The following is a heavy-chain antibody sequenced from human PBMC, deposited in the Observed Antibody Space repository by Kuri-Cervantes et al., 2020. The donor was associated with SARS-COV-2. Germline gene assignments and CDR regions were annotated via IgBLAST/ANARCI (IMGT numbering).Heavy chain of an antibody. Sequence: ASVKVSCKASGYTFTSYGISWVRQAPGQGLEWMGWISAYNGNTNYAQKLQGRVTMTTDTSTSTAYMELRSLRSEDTAVYYCAKRGYYYDSSGLTDWGQGTLVTVSS. CDR1: GYTFTSYG. J-gene: IGHJ4*02. D-gene: IGHD3-22*01. V-gene: IGHV1-18*04. CDR2: ISAYNGNT. CDR3: AKRGYYYDSSGLTD.